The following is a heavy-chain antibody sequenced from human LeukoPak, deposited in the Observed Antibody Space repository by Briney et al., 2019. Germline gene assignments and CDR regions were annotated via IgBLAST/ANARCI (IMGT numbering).Heavy chain of an antibody. CDR2: ISGSGGST. J-gene: IGHJ5*02. CDR3: ARPGLRYFDWLFQNWFDP. V-gene: IGHV3-23*01. D-gene: IGHD3-9*01. CDR1: GFTFSSYA. Sequence: GGSLRLSCAASGFTFSSYAMSWVRQAPGKGLEWVSAISGSGGSTYYADSVKGRFTISRDNSKNTLYLQMNSLRAEDTAVYYCARPGLRYFDWLFQNWFDPWGQGNPGHRLL.